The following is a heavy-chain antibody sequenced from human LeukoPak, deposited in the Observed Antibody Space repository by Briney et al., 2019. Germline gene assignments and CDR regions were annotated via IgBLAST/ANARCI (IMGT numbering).Heavy chain of an antibody. CDR3: ARAYGYSGYPQLPFDY. J-gene: IGHJ4*02. Sequence: GGSLRPSCAASGFTFSKYWMLWVRQAPGKGLESVSRINTDGTVTTYADSVKGRFTVSRDNADNTMFLQMNSVRDEDTAVYYCARAYGYSGYPQLPFDYWGQGTLVTVSS. CDR2: INTDGTVT. CDR1: GFTFSKYW. D-gene: IGHD3-22*01. V-gene: IGHV3-74*01.